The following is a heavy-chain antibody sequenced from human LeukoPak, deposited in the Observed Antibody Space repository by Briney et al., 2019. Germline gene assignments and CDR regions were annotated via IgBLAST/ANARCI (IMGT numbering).Heavy chain of an antibody. D-gene: IGHD1-26*01. V-gene: IGHV1-2*02. CDR3: ARVFRGSGSYYAFDI. Sequence: ASVKVSCKASGYTFTGYYMHWVRQAPGQGLEWMGWINPNSGGTNYAQKFQGRVTMTRDTSISTAYMELSRLRSDDTAVYYCARVFRGSGSYYAFDIWGQGTVVTVSS. CDR1: GYTFTGYY. J-gene: IGHJ3*02. CDR2: INPNSGGT.